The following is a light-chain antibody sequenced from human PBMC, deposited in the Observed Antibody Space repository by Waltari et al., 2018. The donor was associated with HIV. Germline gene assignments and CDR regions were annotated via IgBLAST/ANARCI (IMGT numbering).Light chain of an antibody. J-gene: IGLJ2*01. CDR3: QVWDSTTDHVV. V-gene: IGLV3-21*02. CDR2: DDK. Sequence: SYVLTQPPSVSVAPGQTARITCGGNNIGINSVHWYQQKPGQAPVLVVYDDKDRPSGIPERFSGSNSENTATLIIRGVEAGDEADYHCQVWDSTTDHVVFGGGTNLIVL. CDR1: NIGINS.